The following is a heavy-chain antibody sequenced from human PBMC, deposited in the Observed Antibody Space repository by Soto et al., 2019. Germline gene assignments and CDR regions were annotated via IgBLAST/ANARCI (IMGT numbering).Heavy chain of an antibody. CDR3: ARGLGGRMDD. CDR1: GTIFSSYT. Sequence: QVQLVQSGAEVKKPGSSVRVSCKASGTIFSSYTISWVRQAPGQGLEWMGRIIPILGETNSAQKFQGRVTRTADKSTNTAYMQLNSLRLEDTAVYYGARGLGGRMDDWGQGTTVTVSS. J-gene: IGHJ6*02. V-gene: IGHV1-69*08. D-gene: IGHD3-16*01. CDR2: IIPILGET.